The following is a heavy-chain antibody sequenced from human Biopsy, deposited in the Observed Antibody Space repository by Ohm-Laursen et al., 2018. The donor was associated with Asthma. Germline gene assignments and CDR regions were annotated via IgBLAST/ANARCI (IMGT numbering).Heavy chain of an antibody. CDR3: ARAVDYSHYYGIDV. D-gene: IGHD3-10*01. Sequence: GASVKVSCKTSGYTFNRAGITWVRQAPGQGLERLGWISVYNGNTKVAQKLQDRVTMITDTSTSTAYMELRSLRSDDTAVYFCARAVDYSHYYGIDVWGQGTTVTVS. CDR1: GYTFNRAG. V-gene: IGHV1-18*01. CDR2: ISVYNGNT. J-gene: IGHJ6*02.